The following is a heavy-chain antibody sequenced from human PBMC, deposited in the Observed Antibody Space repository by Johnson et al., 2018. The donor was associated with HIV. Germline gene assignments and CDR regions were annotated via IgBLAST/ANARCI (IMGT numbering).Heavy chain of an antibody. D-gene: IGHD2-15*01. J-gene: IGHJ3*02. V-gene: IGHV3-30*04. CDR3: AKEQLLRAFDI. Sequence: QVQLVESGGGVVQPGRSLRLSCAASGFTFSSYAMHWVRQAPGKGLEWVAVISYDESYKYYADSVKGRFTISRDKNSLYLQLNSLRPEDTAVYYCAKEQLLRAFDIWGQGTMVTVSS. CDR2: ISYDESYK. CDR1: GFTFSSYA.